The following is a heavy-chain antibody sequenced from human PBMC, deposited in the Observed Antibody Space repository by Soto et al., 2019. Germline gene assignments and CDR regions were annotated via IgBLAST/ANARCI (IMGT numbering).Heavy chain of an antibody. CDR2: IWYDGSNK. J-gene: IGHJ4*02. CDR1: GFTFSSYG. CDR3: ARDWVDCSGGSCYSGRGGY. Sequence: LSLTCAASGFTFSSYGMHWVRQAPGKGLEWVAVIWYDGSNKYYADSVKGRFTISRDNSKNTLYLQMNSLRAEDTAVYYCARDWVDCSGGSCYSGRGGYWGQGTLVTVSS. V-gene: IGHV3-33*01. D-gene: IGHD2-15*01.